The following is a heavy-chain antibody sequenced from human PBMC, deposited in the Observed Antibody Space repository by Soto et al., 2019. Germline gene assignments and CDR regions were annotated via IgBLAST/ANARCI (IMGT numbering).Heavy chain of an antibody. CDR2: ISSSSSYI. Sequence: GGSLRLSCAASGFTFSSYSMNWVRQAPGKGLEWVSSISSSSSYIYYADSVKGRFTISRDNAKNSLYLQMNSLRAEDTAVYYCARDTPLRNFVGRELANYYYYGMDVWGQGTTVTVSS. D-gene: IGHD1-7*01. V-gene: IGHV3-21*01. CDR1: GFTFSSYS. J-gene: IGHJ6*02. CDR3: ARDTPLRNFVGRELANYYYYGMDV.